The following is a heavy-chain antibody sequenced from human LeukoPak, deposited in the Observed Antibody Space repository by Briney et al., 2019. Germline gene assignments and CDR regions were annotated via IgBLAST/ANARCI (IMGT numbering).Heavy chain of an antibody. CDR3: AKDRDSSGLYDAFDI. CDR2: ISYDGSNK. V-gene: IGHV3-30*18. D-gene: IGHD3-22*01. CDR1: GFTFSSYG. Sequence: GGSLRLSCAASGFTFSSYGMHWVRQAPGKGLEWVAVISYDGSNKYYADSVKGRFTISRDNSKNTLYLQMNSLRAEDTAVYYCAKDRDSSGLYDAFDIWAEGPIDSVSS. J-gene: IGHJ3*02.